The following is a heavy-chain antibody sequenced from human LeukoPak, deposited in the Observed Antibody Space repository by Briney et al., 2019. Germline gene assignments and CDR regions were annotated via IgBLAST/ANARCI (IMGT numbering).Heavy chain of an antibody. V-gene: IGHV3-23*01. CDR2: ISTTGGST. Sequence: GGYLRLSCAASGFSFNNYAMSWVRQAPGKGLEWVSAISTTGGSTYYADSVKGRFTISRDNSKNTLSLQMDSLRVEDTAVYYCAKDWTTVVTPKGYYFDSWGQGTLVTVSS. CDR3: AKDWTTVVTPKGYYFDS. D-gene: IGHD4-23*01. J-gene: IGHJ4*02. CDR1: GFSFNNYA.